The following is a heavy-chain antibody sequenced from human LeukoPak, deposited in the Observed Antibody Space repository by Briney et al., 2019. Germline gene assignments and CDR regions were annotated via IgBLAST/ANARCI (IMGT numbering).Heavy chain of an antibody. CDR2: IYYSGST. V-gene: IGHV4-30-4*01. D-gene: IGHD7-27*01. CDR3: ASLGLNNWFDP. CDR1: GGSIGSGDYY. Sequence: SQTLSLTCTVSGGSIGSGDYYWSWIRQPPGKGLEWIGYIYYSGSTYYNPSLKSRVIISVDTSKNQFSLKLSSVTAADTAVYYCASLGLNNWFDPWGQGTLVTVSS. J-gene: IGHJ5*02.